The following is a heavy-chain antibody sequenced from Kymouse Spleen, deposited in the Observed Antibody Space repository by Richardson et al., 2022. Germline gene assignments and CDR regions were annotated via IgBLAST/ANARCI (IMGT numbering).Heavy chain of an antibody. Sequence: EVQLVESGGGLVQPGGSLRLSCAASGFTFSSYSMNWVRQAPGKGLEWVSYISSSSSTIYYADSVKGRFTISRDNAKNSLYLQMNSLRDEDTAVYYCARNMGNPYYYYYGMDVWGQGTTVTVSS. V-gene: IGHV3-48*02. CDR1: GFTFSSYS. J-gene: IGHJ6*02. D-gene: IGHD1-14*01,IGHD7-27*02. CDR2: ISSSSSTI. CDR3: ARNMGNPYYYYYGMDV.